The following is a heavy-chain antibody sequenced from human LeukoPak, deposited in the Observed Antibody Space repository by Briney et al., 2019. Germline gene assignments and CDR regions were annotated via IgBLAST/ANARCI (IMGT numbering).Heavy chain of an antibody. J-gene: IGHJ4*02. CDR1: GGSISSSSYY. CDR2: IYYSGST. CDR3: AGNLKGWFSFDY. Sequence: SETLSLTCTVSGGSISSSSYYWGWIRQPPGKGLEWIGSIYYSGSTYYNPSLKSRVTISVDTSKNHFSLKLSSVTAADTAVYYCAGNLKGWFSFDYWGQGTLVTVSS. D-gene: IGHD6-19*01. V-gene: IGHV4-39*02.